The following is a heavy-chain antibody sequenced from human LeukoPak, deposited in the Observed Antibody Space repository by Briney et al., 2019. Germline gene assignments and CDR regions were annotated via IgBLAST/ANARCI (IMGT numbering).Heavy chain of an antibody. D-gene: IGHD4-23*01. V-gene: IGHV1-46*01. CDR1: GYTFTSYY. CDR2: INPSGGST. Sequence: ASVKVSCKASGYTFTSYYMHWVRQAPGQGLEWMGIINPSGGSTSYAQKFQGRVTMTRDTSTSTVYMELSGLRSEDTAVYYCARRAIRRWWFDPWGQGTLVTVSS. CDR3: ARRAIRRWWFDP. J-gene: IGHJ5*02.